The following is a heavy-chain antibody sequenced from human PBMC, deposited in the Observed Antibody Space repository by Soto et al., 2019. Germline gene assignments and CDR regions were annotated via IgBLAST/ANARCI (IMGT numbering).Heavy chain of an antibody. CDR2: ISYDGSNK. D-gene: IGHD2-15*01. CDR3: TKTPATSFGGDFDY. Sequence: GGSLRLSCAASGFTFSSYGMHWVRQAPGKGLEWVAVISYDGSNKYYADSVKGRFTISRDNSKNTLYLQMNSLRAEDTAVYYCTKTPATSFGGDFDYWGQGTLVTVSS. J-gene: IGHJ4*02. V-gene: IGHV3-30*18. CDR1: GFTFSSYG.